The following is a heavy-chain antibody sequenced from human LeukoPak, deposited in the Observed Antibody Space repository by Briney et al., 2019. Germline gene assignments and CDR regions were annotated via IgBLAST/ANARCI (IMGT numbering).Heavy chain of an antibody. CDR3: AREAFFDSSDYYVSWFDL. CDR1: GFPFSTYS. Sequence: GESLRLSCAASGFPFSTYSMNWVRQAPGKGLEWVSSISSSSHIYYTDSVKGRFTISRDNAKNSLYLQMNSPRADDTAVYYCAREAFFDSSDYYVSWFDLWGRGSLVTVSS. CDR2: ISSSSHI. J-gene: IGHJ2*01. V-gene: IGHV3-21*04. D-gene: IGHD3-22*01.